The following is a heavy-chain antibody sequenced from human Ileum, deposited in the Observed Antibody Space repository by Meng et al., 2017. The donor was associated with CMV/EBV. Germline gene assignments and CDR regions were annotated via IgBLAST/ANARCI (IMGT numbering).Heavy chain of an antibody. V-gene: IGHV3-53*01. CDR1: GFSVSSTY. Sequence: GGSLRLSCEVSGFSVSSTYISWVRQAPGKGLEWVSVSYSGGSTYSADALRGRFNSTRDNSRNTVYLQMNSLRPEDTAVYYCATGLGEDTFYTGYYWGQGTLVTVSS. D-gene: IGHD3-10*01. J-gene: IGHJ4*02. CDR3: ATGLGEDTFYTGYY. CDR2: SYSGGST.